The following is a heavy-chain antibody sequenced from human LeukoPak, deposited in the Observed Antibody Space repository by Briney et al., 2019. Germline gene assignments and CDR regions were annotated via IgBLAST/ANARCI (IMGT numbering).Heavy chain of an antibody. CDR3: ARDGSRRDDGFDI. CDR1: GGSISSYY. V-gene: IGHV4-59*12. Sequence: SETLSLTCTVSGGSISSYYWSWIRQPPGKGLEWIAYMYYSGSTNYNPSLKSRITISLDTSKNQFSLKLSSVTAADTAVYYCARDGSRRDDGFDIWGQGTMVTVSS. CDR2: MYYSGST. J-gene: IGHJ3*02. D-gene: IGHD5-12*01.